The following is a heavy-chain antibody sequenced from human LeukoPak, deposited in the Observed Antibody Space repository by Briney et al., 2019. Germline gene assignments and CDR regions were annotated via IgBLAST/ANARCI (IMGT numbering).Heavy chain of an antibody. CDR3: ARDQGYYDFWSGRRYFDY. Sequence: SVKVSCKASGGTFSSYAISWVRQAPGQGLGWMGRIIPIFGIANYAQKFQGRVTITADKSTSTAYMELSSLRSEDTAVYYCARDQGYYDFWSGRRYFDYWGQGTLVTVSS. CDR1: GGTFSSYA. V-gene: IGHV1-69*04. D-gene: IGHD3-3*01. J-gene: IGHJ4*02. CDR2: IIPIFGIA.